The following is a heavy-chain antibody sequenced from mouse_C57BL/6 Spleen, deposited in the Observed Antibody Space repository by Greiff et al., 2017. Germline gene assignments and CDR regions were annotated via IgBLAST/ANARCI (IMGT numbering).Heavy chain of an antibody. CDR1: GYTFTSYW. D-gene: IGHD1-1*01. CDR3: ARWNYGSSYGYFDV. J-gene: IGHJ1*03. Sequence: QVQLQQPGTELVQPGASVKLSCKASGYTFTSYWMHWVQQRPGHGLEWIGNINPSNGGTNYNEKFKSKATLTVDKSSSTAYMQLSSLTSEDSAVYYCARWNYGSSYGYFDVWGTGTTVTVSS. V-gene: IGHV1-53*01. CDR2: INPSNGGT.